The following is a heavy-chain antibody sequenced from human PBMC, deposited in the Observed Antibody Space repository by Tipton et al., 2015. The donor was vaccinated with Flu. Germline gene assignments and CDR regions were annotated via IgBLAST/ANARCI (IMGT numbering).Heavy chain of an antibody. J-gene: IGHJ6*02. CDR2: IFHSGNT. Sequence: TLSLTCAVSGYSIRSSNYYWGWIRQPPGKGLEWIGNIFHSGNTYHNPSLKSRVTISIDKSKNQFSLRVFSVTAADTAVYYCARARAPYYYYAMDVWGQGATVTVS. V-gene: IGHV4-38-2*01. CDR1: GYSIRSSNYY. CDR3: ARARAPYYYYAMDV. D-gene: IGHD3-10*01.